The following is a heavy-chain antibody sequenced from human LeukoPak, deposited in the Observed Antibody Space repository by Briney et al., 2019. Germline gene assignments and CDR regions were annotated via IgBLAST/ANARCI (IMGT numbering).Heavy chain of an antibody. CDR2: ISYDGSNE. J-gene: IGHJ3*02. CDR3: ARGARGSGWRVFDI. D-gene: IGHD6-19*01. V-gene: IGHV3-30*04. Sequence: GGSLRLSCAASEFSFSSYAMHWVRQAPGKGLEWVSLISYDGSNEYYADSVKGRFTISRDNSKNTLFLQMNSLRPEDTAVYACARGARGSGWRVFDIWGQGTMVTVSS. CDR1: EFSFSSYA.